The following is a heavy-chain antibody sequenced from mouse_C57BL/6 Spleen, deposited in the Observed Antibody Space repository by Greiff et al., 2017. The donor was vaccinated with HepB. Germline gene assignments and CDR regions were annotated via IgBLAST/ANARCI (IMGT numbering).Heavy chain of an antibody. V-gene: IGHV1-80*01. Sequence: QVQLKQSGAELVKPGASVKISCKASGYAFSSYWMNWVKQRPGKGLEWIGQIYPGDGDTNYNGKFKGKATLTADKSSSTAYMQLSSLTSEDSAVYFCARDFYYGSSYGEYYFDYWGQGTTLTVSS. J-gene: IGHJ2*01. CDR2: IYPGDGDT. CDR1: GYAFSSYW. CDR3: ARDFYYGSSYGEYYFDY. D-gene: IGHD1-1*01.